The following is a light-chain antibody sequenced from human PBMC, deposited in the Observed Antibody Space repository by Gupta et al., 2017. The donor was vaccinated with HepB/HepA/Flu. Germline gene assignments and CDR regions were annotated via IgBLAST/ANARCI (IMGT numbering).Light chain of an antibody. Sequence: TGTSSDIGSYNYVSWYQQHPGKAPKLIIYDVTDRPSGVSNRFSGSKSGNTASLTISGLQTEDEANYYCNSYTTSSTWVFGGGTELTVL. CDR2: DVT. CDR3: NSYTTSSTWV. V-gene: IGLV2-14*04. CDR1: SSDIGSYNY. J-gene: IGLJ3*02.